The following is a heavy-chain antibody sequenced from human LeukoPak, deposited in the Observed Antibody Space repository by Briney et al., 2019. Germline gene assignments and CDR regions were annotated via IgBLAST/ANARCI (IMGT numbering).Heavy chain of an antibody. D-gene: IGHD3-22*01. Sequence: GGSLRLSCAASGFTFSNAWMSWVRQAPGKGLEWVGRIKSKTDGGTTDYAAPVKGRFTISRDDSKNTLYLQMNSLKTEDTAMYYCTTADTRYYYDSSGYYPAFDYWGQGTLVTVSS. CDR2: IKSKTDGGTT. CDR1: GFTFSNAW. CDR3: TTADTRYYYDSSGYYPAFDY. V-gene: IGHV3-15*01. J-gene: IGHJ4*02.